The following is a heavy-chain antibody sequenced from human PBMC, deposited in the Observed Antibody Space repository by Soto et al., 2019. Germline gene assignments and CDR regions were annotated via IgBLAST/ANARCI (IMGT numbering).Heavy chain of an antibody. V-gene: IGHV4-59*01. J-gene: IGHJ5*02. CDR1: GGSINSYY. CDR2: IYYSGST. CDR3: ARLAGYSYGSNWFDP. D-gene: IGHD5-18*01. Sequence: LTCTVSGGSINSYYWSWIRQPPGKGLEWIGYIYYSGSTNYNPSLKSRVTISVDTSKNQFSLKLSSVTAADAAVYYCARLAGYSYGSNWFDPWGQGTLVTVSS.